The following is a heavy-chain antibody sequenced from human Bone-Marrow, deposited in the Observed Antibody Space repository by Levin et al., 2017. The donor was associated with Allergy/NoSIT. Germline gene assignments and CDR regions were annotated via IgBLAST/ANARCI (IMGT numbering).Heavy chain of an antibody. CDR3: ARDSAGVVIPEY. Sequence: SQTLSLTCTVSGVSISSSYWSWIRQTPGKGLEWIGYIYYTGSTNYNPSLKSRVTISVDTSTNQFSLKLSSVTAADTAMYYCARDSAGVVIPEYWGQGTLVTVSS. V-gene: IGHV4-59*01. J-gene: IGHJ4*02. D-gene: IGHD3-3*01. CDR2: IYYTGST. CDR1: GVSISSSY.